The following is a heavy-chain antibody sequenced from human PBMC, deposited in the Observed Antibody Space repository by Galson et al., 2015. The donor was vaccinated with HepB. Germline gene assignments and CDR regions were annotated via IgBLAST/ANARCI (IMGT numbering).Heavy chain of an antibody. D-gene: IGHD3-3*01. V-gene: IGHV3-23*01. CDR2: ISGSGGST. J-gene: IGHJ4*02. Sequence: SLRLSCAASGFTFSSYAMSWVRQAPGKGLEWVSAISGSGGSTYYADSVKGRFTIPRDNSKNTLYLQMNSLRAEDTAVYYCAKKRLRITIFGVVHPQFDYWGQGTLVTVST. CDR3: AKKRLRITIFGVVHPQFDY. CDR1: GFTFSSYA.